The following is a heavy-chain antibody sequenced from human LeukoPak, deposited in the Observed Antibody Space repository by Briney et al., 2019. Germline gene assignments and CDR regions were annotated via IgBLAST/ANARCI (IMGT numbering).Heavy chain of an antibody. CDR2: ITGGGTST. CDR3: AKTSGYYAYYSGMDV. D-gene: IGHD5-12*01. V-gene: IGHV3-23*01. J-gene: IGHJ6*04. Sequence: GGSLRPSCAASGFSFAGYALTWVRQAPGQGLEWVSGITGGGTSTYYADFVKGRLTISRDNSQNTVYLQTNSLRVEDTAVYYCAKTSGYYAYYSGMDVWGKGTTVTVSS. CDR1: GFSFAGYA.